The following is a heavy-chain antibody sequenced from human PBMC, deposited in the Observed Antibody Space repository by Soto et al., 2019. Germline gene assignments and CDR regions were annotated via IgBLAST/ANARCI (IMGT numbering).Heavy chain of an antibody. CDR1: GFTFSSYS. J-gene: IGHJ6*02. Sequence: ESGGGLVKPGGSLRLSCAASGFTFSSYSMNWVRQAPGKGLEWVSSISSSSSYIYYADSVKGRFTISRDNAKNSLYLQMNSLRAEDTAVYYCARVSYGAQKGGGMDVWGQGTTVTVSS. D-gene: IGHD4-17*01. CDR2: ISSSSSYI. V-gene: IGHV3-21*01. CDR3: ARVSYGAQKGGGMDV.